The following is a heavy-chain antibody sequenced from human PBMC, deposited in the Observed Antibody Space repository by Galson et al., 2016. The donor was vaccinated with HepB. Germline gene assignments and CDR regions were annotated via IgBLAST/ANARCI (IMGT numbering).Heavy chain of an antibody. CDR3: ARIAADGSTFDY. CDR1: GFSIRNHW. D-gene: IGHD6-13*01. J-gene: IGHJ4*02. CDR2: INRDGSVE. V-gene: IGHV3-7*03. Sequence: SLRLSCAASGFSIRNHWMSWVRQAPGKGLEWVANINRDGSVEKYADSVRGRFTVFKDNAKNSVYLQLNSLSADDTAMFCCARIAADGSTFDYWGQGTLVTVSS.